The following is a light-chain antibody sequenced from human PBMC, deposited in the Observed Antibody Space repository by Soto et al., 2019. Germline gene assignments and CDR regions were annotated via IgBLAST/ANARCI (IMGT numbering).Light chain of an antibody. CDR3: ASFTSISTYV. J-gene: IGLJ1*01. V-gene: IGLV2-14*01. CDR1: GYDMGGYNF. CDR2: DVT. Sequence: SALTQPASVSGSPGRSITSSCGGTGYDMGGYNFVSWYQHHPGKAPKLIIYDVTHRPSGVSERFSGSKSGFTASLTISGLQPEDESHYYCASFTSISTYVFGTGTKSPS.